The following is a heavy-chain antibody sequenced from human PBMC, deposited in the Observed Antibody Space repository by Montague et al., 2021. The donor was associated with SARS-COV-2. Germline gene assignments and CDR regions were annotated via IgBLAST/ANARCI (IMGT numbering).Heavy chain of an antibody. CDR3: ARGSYGSGSYHAFDI. J-gene: IGHJ3*02. CDR1: GDSFNSPKYY. V-gene: IGHV4-39*01. Sequence: SETLSLTCTVSGDSFNSPKYYCAWIRQPPGKGLEWIGSSYYSGTTHDXPSLRSQVTISVDTSKTQFSLKMNSVTAADTAVYYCARGSYGSGSYHAFDIWGQGTVVAVSS. D-gene: IGHD3-10*01. CDR2: SYYSGTT.